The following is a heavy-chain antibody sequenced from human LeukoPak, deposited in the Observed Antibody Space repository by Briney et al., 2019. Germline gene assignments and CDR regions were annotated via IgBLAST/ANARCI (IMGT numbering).Heavy chain of an antibody. CDR2: ISFDGSNK. D-gene: IGHD6-13*01. J-gene: IGHJ4*02. CDR3: ARDTYRSSWSYLDF. V-gene: IGHV3-30-3*01. Sequence: GGSLRLSCAASGFTFNNYAMHWVRQAPGKGLEWVAVISFDGSNKDYADSVKGRFSISRDNSKNTLYLQMNSLRAEDTAVYYCARDTYRSSWSYLDFWGQGTLVTVSS. CDR1: GFTFNNYA.